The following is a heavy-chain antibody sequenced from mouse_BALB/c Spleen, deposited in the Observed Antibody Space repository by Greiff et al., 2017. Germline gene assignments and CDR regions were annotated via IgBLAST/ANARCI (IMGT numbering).Heavy chain of an antibody. CDR1: GYTFTEYI. J-gene: IGHJ3*01. V-gene: IGHV1-62-2*01. D-gene: IGHD2-4*01. CDR2: IYTGSGSI. CDR3: ARHEGGKRGMITTPFAY. Sequence: QVQLQQSGAGLVKPGASVKLSCTASGYTFTEYIIHWVKQRFGQGLEWIGWIYTGSGSIKYNEKFKDKATLTADKSSSTVYMELSRLTSEDSAVYFCARHEGGKRGMITTPFAYWGQGTLVTVSA.